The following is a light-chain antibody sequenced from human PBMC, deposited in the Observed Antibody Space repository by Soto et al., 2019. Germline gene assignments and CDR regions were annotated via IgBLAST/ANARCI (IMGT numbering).Light chain of an antibody. J-gene: IGKJ1*01. CDR1: QSVSSN. Sequence: EIVMTQFPATLSVSPGERATLSCRASQSVSSNLAWYQQKPGQAPRLLIYGASRRETGIPDMFTGSGSGTDFTRTISSLQSEDIEVYSCQHYNNWPWTFGQGTKVDIK. V-gene: IGKV3-15*01. CDR3: QHYNNWPWT. CDR2: GAS.